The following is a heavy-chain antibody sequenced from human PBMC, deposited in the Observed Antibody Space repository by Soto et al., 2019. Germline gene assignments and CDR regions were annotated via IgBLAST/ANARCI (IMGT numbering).Heavy chain of an antibody. D-gene: IGHD3-22*01. J-gene: IGHJ4*02. CDR1: GYTFTSYG. CDR2: INPYNGNT. V-gene: IGHV1-18*04. CDR3: ARVPTDSSGFYKYYFDS. Sequence: QVQLVQSGAEVKKPGASVKVSCKASGYTFTSYGISWVRQAPGQGLEWMGWINPYNGNTNYAQKLQGRVTMTTDTSTSTSYMALRSMRSDDTAVYYWARVPTDSSGFYKYYFDSWGQGTLVTVSS.